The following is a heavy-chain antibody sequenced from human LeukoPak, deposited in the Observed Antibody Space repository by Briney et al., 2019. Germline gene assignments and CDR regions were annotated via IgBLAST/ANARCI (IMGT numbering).Heavy chain of an antibody. V-gene: IGHV4-38-2*01. CDR2: IYHGRGI. CDR3: ARTGLAAVGGGADY. J-gene: IGHJ4*02. CDR1: GYSISSGYY. Sequence: SETLSLTCAVSGYSISSGYYWGWIRQPSGKGLEWIGSIYHGRGIYYNPSLRSRVTISEDTPKNQFFLRLNSVTAADTAVYYCARTGLAAVGGGADYWGQGTLVTVSS. D-gene: IGHD6-13*01.